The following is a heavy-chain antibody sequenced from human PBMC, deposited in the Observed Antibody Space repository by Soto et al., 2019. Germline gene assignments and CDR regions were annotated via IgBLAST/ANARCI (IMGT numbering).Heavy chain of an antibody. D-gene: IGHD5-18*01. CDR1: GFTFSTYS. CDR3: ARVRSYSYGQGYGMDV. Sequence: EVQLVESGGGLVKPGGSLRLFCGASGFTFSTYSMNWVRQAPGKGLEGVSSISSSSGYIYYADSVKGRFTMSRDNAKNSLSLQMNSLRAEDTAVYYCARVRSYSYGQGYGMDVWGQGTTVTVSS. V-gene: IGHV3-21*01. CDR2: ISSSSGYI. J-gene: IGHJ6*02.